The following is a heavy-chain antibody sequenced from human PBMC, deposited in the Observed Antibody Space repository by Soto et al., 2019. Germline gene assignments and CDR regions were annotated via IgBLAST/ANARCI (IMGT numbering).Heavy chain of an antibody. D-gene: IGHD5-12*01. CDR1: GFTFSSYS. J-gene: IGHJ4*02. Sequence: GGSLRLSCAASGFTFSSYSMNWVRQAPGKGLEWVSSISSSSSYIYYADSVKGRFTISRDNAKNSLYLQMNSLRAEDTAVYYCARGGATIQPYDYWGQGTLVTVSS. CDR2: ISSSSSYI. CDR3: ARGGATIQPYDY. V-gene: IGHV3-21*01.